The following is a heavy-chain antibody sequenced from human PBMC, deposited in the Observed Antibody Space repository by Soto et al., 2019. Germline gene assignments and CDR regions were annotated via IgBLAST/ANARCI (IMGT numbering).Heavy chain of an antibody. J-gene: IGHJ6*02. CDR2: ISWDGGST. D-gene: IGHD2-2*01. V-gene: IGHV3-43D*03. CDR1: GFTFDDYA. Sequence: GGSLRLSCAASGFTFDDYAMHWVRQAPGKGLEWVSLISWDGGSTYYADSVKGRFTISRDNSKNSLYLQMNSLRAEDTALYYCAKAGAAAMNYGMDVWGQGTTVTVSS. CDR3: AKAGAAAMNYGMDV.